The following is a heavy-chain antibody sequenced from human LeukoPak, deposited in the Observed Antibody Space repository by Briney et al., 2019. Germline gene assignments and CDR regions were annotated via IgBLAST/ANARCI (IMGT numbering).Heavy chain of an antibody. Sequence: VASVKVSCKASGYTFTSYGISWVRQAPGQGLEWMGWINPNSGGTNYAQKFQGRVTMTRDTSISTAYMELSRLRSDDTAVYYCARASLLWFGELWPLCLDPWGQGTLVTVSS. J-gene: IGHJ5*02. V-gene: IGHV1-2*02. D-gene: IGHD3-10*01. CDR1: GYTFTSYG. CDR3: ARASLLWFGELWPLCLDP. CDR2: INPNSGGT.